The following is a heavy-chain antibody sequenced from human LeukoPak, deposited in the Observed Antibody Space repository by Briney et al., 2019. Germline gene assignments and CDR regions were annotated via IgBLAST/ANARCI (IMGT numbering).Heavy chain of an antibody. CDR1: GGSISSSCYY. CDR2: IYYSGSN. CDR3: ASPITNYYDRSFSFEY. D-gene: IGHD3-22*01. J-gene: IGHJ4*02. V-gene: IGHV4-39*01. Sequence: PSETLSLTCTVSGGSISSSCYYWGWLRQPPGKELEWIGRIYYSGSNYYSPSLKGRVTISVDTSKNQLSLKLSSVTDADTAVYYCASPITNYYDRSFSFEYWGQGTLVTVSS.